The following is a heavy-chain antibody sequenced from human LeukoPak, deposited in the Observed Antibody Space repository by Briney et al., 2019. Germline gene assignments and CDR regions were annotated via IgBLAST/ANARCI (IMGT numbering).Heavy chain of an antibody. D-gene: IGHD3-16*01. V-gene: IGHV3-30-3*01. CDR2: ISYDGSNK. Sequence: GGSLRLSCAASGFTFSSYAMHWVRQAPGKGLEWVAVISYDGSNKYYADSVKGRFTISRDNSKNTLYLQMNSLRAEDTAVYYCARADGGNLRDYWGQGTLVTVSS. CDR1: GFTFSSYA. CDR3: ARADGGNLRDY. J-gene: IGHJ4*02.